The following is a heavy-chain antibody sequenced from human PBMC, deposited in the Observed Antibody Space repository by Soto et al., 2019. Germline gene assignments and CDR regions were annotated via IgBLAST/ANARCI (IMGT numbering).Heavy chain of an antibody. CDR3: ADAQQLPPKGY. CDR2: ISYDGSNT. V-gene: IGHV3-30*03. Sequence: QVQLVESGGGVVQPGRSLRLSCAASGFTFSSYGMHWVRQAPGKGLEWVAVISYDGSNTDYADSVKGRFTISRDNSKNTLYLQINSLRAEDTAVYFCADAQQLPPKGYWGQGTLVTVSS. D-gene: IGHD6-13*01. J-gene: IGHJ4*02. CDR1: GFTFSSYG.